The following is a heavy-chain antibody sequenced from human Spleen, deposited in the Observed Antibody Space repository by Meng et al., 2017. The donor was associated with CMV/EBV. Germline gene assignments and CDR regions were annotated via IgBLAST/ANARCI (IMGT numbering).Heavy chain of an antibody. D-gene: IGHD5-24*01. CDR2: INHSGDT. CDR1: GGSFNVYY. CDR3: ARGRPRHTIARKLPYYGFYV. V-gene: IGHV4-34*01. Sequence: GSLRLSCADNGGSFNVYYWTWIRQTPGKGLEWIGEINHSGDTKYNPSLMGRVTISVDTPKNQFSLRLSSVTAADTAVYYCARGRPRHTIARKLPYYGFYVWGQGTTVTVSS. J-gene: IGHJ6*02.